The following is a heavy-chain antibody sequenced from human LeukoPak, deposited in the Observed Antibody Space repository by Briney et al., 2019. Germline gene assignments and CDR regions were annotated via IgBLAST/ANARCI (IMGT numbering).Heavy chain of an antibody. CDR3: ARYLYSSSWYISEWFDP. D-gene: IGHD6-13*01. J-gene: IGHJ5*02. Sequence: SQTLSLTCTVSGGSISSGGYYWSWIRQHPGKGLEWIGYIYYSGSTYYNPSLKSRVTISVDTSKNQFSLKLSSVTAADTAVYYCARYLYSSSWYISEWFDPWGQGTLVTVSS. CDR1: GGSISSGGYY. V-gene: IGHV4-31*03. CDR2: IYYSGST.